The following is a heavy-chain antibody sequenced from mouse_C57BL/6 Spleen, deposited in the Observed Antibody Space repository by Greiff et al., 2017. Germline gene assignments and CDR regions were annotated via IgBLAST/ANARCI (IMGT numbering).Heavy chain of an antibody. D-gene: IGHD1-1*01. CDR1: GFTFSDAW. J-gene: IGHJ3*01. Sequence: LQQSGGGLVQPGGSMKLSCAASGFTFSDAWMDWVRQSPEKGLEWVAEIRNKANNHATYYAESVKGRFTISRDDSKSSVYLQMNSLRAEDTGIYYCTRSLTAFYYYAYWGQGTLVTVSA. CDR2: IRNKANNHAT. V-gene: IGHV6-6*01. CDR3: TRSLTAFYYYAY.